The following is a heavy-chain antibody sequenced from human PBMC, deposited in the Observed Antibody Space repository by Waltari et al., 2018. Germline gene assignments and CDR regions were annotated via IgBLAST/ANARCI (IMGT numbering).Heavy chain of an antibody. CDR2: IYHSRST. D-gene: IGHD3-3*01. Sequence: QLQLQESGSGLVKPSQTLSLTCAVSGGSISSGGYSWSWIRQPPGKGLEWIGYIYHSRSTYYNPSLKSRVTISVDRSKNQFSLKLSSVTAADTAVYYCARSYYDFWSGSDYYYMDVWGKGTTVTVSS. V-gene: IGHV4-30-2*01. CDR3: ARSYYDFWSGSDYYYMDV. CDR1: GGSISSGGYS. J-gene: IGHJ6*03.